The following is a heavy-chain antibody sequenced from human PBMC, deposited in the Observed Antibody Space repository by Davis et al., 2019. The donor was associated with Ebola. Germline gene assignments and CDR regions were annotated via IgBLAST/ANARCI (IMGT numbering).Heavy chain of an antibody. CDR3: ARGLRYCSSTSCYYNWFDP. J-gene: IGHJ5*02. V-gene: IGHV4-30-4*01. D-gene: IGHD2-2*01. CDR1: GGSISSGDYY. CDR2: IYYSGST. Sequence: LRLSCTVSGGSISSGDYYWSWIRQPPGKGLEWIGYIYYSGSTYYNPSLKSRVTISVDTSKNQFSLKLSSVTAADTAVYYCARGLRYCSSTSCYYNWFDPWGQGTLVTVSS.